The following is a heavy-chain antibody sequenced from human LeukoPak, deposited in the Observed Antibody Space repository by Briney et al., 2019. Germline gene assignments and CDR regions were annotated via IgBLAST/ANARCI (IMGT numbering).Heavy chain of an antibody. CDR3: ARDLNYCSSTSCYFGDFDY. CDR2: ISAYNGNT. J-gene: IGHJ4*02. CDR1: GYTFTSYG. D-gene: IGHD2-2*01. V-gene: IGHV1-18*01. Sequence: ASVKVSCKASGYTFTSYGISWVRQAPGQGLEWMGWISAYNGNTNYAQKFQGRVTMTRDTSISTAYMELSRLRSDDTAVYYCARDLNYCSSTSCYFGDFDYWGQGTLVTVSS.